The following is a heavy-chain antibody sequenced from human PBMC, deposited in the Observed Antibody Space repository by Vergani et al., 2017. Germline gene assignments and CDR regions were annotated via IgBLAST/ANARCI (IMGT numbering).Heavy chain of an antibody. V-gene: IGHV4-38-2*01. Sequence: QVQLQESGPGLVKPSETLSLTCAVSGYSISSGYYWGWIRQPPGKGLEWIGSIYHSGSTYYNPSLKSRVTISVDTSKNQFSLKLSSVTAADTAVYYCARGKNDYGARDAFDIWGQGTLVTVSS. CDR2: IYHSGST. CDR1: GYSISSGYY. CDR3: ARGKNDYGARDAFDI. J-gene: IGHJ4*02. D-gene: IGHD4-17*01.